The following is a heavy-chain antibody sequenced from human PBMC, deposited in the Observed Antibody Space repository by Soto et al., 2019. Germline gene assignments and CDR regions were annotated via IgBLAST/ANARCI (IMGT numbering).Heavy chain of an antibody. CDR3: AKNLDPYSSGWLDY. Sequence: GGSLRLSCAASGFTFSSYAMSWVRQAPGKGLEWVSGISGSGGSTYFADSVKGRSTISRDNSKNTLYLQMNSLRAEDTAVYYCAKNLDPYSSGWLDYWGQGTLVTVSS. CDR1: GFTFSSYA. V-gene: IGHV3-23*01. CDR2: ISGSGGST. J-gene: IGHJ4*02. D-gene: IGHD6-19*01.